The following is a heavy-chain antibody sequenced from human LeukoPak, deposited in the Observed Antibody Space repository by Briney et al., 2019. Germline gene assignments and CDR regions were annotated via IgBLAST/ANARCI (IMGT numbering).Heavy chain of an antibody. J-gene: IGHJ5*02. CDR2: ISSSSSYI. CDR1: GFTFSSYS. Sequence: GGSLRLSCAASGFTFSSYSMNWVRQAPGKGLEWVSSISSSSSYIYYADSVKGRFTISRDNAENSLYLQMNSLRAEDTAVYYCARSGDSSSTNWFDPWGQGTLVTVSS. D-gene: IGHD6-13*01. V-gene: IGHV3-21*01. CDR3: ARSGDSSSTNWFDP.